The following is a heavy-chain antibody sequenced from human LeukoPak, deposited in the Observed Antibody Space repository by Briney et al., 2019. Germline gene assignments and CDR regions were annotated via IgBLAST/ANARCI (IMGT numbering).Heavy chain of an antibody. V-gene: IGHV3-30*03. D-gene: IGHD2/OR15-2a*01. CDR1: GFTFSSYG. Sequence: GRSLRLSCVASGFTFSSYGMHRVRQAPGKGLEWVAVISHDGIRQDYADSVKGRFTISRDNAKNSLYLQMNSLRAEDTAVYYCARGRYDTTVIVDYWGQGTLVTVSS. CDR3: ARGRYDTTVIVDY. CDR2: ISHDGIRQ. J-gene: IGHJ4*02.